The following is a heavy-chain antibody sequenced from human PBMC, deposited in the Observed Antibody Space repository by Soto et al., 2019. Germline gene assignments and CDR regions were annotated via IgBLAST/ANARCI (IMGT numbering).Heavy chain of an antibody. Sequence: SETLSLTCTVSGDSITDGDYYSSWIRQPPGKELEWIASIDYNGIIHYNPSLKSRVTISLDPSKNQFSLTMTSVTDAETAVYFCARGMQEGVDPWGQRTLVTVCS. D-gene: IGHD2-8*01. CDR3: ARGMQEGVDP. J-gene: IGHJ5*02. V-gene: IGHV4-30-4*01. CDR1: GDSITDGDYY. CDR2: IDYNGII.